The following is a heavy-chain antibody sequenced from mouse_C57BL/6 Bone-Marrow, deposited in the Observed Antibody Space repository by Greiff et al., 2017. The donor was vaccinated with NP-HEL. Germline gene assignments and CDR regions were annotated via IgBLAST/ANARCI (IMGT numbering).Heavy chain of an antibody. J-gene: IGHJ4*01. Sequence: VQLQQSGPVLVKPGASVKMSCKASGYTFTDYYMNWVKQSHGKSLEWIGVINPYNGGTSYNQKFKGKATLTVDKSSSTAYMELNSLTSEDSAVYYCASLFYAMDYWGQGTSVTVSS. CDR1: GYTFTDYY. CDR3: ASLFYAMDY. V-gene: IGHV1-19*01. CDR2: INPYNGGT. D-gene: IGHD6-2*01.